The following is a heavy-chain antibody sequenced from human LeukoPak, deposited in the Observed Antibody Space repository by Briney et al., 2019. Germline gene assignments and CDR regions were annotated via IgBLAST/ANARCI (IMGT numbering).Heavy chain of an antibody. CDR1: GYTFTSYG. J-gene: IGHJ6*02. CDR2: ISAYNGNT. D-gene: IGHD2-2*01. CDR3: ARYIVVVPAATNYYGMDV. V-gene: IGHV1-18*01. Sequence: GASVKVSCKASGYTFTSYGISWVRQAPGQGLEWMGLISAYNGNTNYAQKLQGRVTMTTDTSTSTAYMELRSLRSDDTAVYYCARYIVVVPAATNYYGMDVWGQGTTVTVSS.